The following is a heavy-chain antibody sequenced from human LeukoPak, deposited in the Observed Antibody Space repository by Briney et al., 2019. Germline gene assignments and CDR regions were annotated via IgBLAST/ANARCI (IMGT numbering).Heavy chain of an antibody. V-gene: IGHV3-7*03. J-gene: IGHJ3*02. Sequence: GGSLRLSCAASGFTFSSYCMRWVRQAPGKGLEWVADITPDGSEKHYADSVKGRLTIARDNAKNSLYLQMNSLRAEDTAVYYCARGDYYGSGTYYHDAFDIWGQGTMVTVSS. CDR2: ITPDGSEK. CDR3: ARGDYYGSGTYYHDAFDI. CDR1: GFTFSSYC. D-gene: IGHD3-10*01.